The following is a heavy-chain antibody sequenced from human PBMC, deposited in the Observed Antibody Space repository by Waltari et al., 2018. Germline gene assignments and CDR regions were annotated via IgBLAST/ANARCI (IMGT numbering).Heavy chain of an antibody. CDR1: GYTFPGSY. V-gene: IGHV1-2*06. CDR3: ARVCGGDCYSDDAFDI. CDR2: INPNSGGT. D-gene: IGHD2-21*01. Sequence: QVQLVQSGAEVKKPGASVKVSCKASGYTFPGSYMHWVRQAPGKGLEWMGRINPNSGGTNYAQKFQGRVTMTRDTSISTAYMELSRLRSDDTAVYYCARVCGGDCYSDDAFDIWGQGTMVTVSS. J-gene: IGHJ3*02.